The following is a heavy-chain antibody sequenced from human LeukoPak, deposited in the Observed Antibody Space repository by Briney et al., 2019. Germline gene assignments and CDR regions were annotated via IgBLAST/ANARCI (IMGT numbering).Heavy chain of an antibody. D-gene: IGHD6-13*01. CDR2: INTNTGNP. CDR1: GYTFTNYT. CDR3: ARERRSSSPGEQQLVRAFDI. V-gene: IGHV7-4-1*02. J-gene: IGHJ3*02. Sequence: ASVKVSCKASGYTFTNYTLNWVRQAPGQGLEWMGWINTNTGNPTYAQGFTGRFVFSLDTSVSTAYLQISSLKAEDTAMYYCARERRSSSPGEQQLVRAFDIWGQGTMVTVSS.